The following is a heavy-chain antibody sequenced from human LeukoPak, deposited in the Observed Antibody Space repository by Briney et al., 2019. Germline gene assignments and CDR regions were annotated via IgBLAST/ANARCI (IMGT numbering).Heavy chain of an antibody. Sequence: GGSLRLSCATSGFIFNTFWMSWVRQAPGKGLEWVANINQDGSEKYYVDSVKGRFTISRDDAKNSLHLQMKSLRAEDTAVYHCVRGGQGLDYWGQGTLVTVSS. CDR2: INQDGSEK. CDR3: VRGGQGLDY. V-gene: IGHV3-7*03. J-gene: IGHJ4*02. CDR1: GFIFNTFW.